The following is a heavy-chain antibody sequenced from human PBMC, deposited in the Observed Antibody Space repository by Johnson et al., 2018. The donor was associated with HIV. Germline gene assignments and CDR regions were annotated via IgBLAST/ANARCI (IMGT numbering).Heavy chain of an antibody. V-gene: IGHV3-23*04. D-gene: IGHD3-16*01. CDR3: ARVGGYAFDI. J-gene: IGHJ3*02. Sequence: VRLVESGGGVVQPGRSLRLSCAASGFTFNRYAINWVRQAPGKGLEWVSCISGSGGRTYYADSVKGRFTISRDNSKNTLYLQMNSLRVEDTAVYYCARVGGYAFDIWGQGTMVTVSS. CDR1: GFTFNRYA. CDR2: ISGSGGRT.